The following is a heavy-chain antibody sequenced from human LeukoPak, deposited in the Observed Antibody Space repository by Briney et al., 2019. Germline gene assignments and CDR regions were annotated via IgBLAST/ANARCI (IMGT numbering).Heavy chain of an antibody. D-gene: IGHD1-1*01. CDR2: IGATDTYI. Sequence: PGGSLRLSCAASGFTFSSYAMCWVRQAPGKGLEWVSSIGATDTYIFYAASLKGRFTISRDNAKNSVYLQMNSLRAEDTGVYYCARDQGTTGWPIAYWGQGTLVTVSS. CDR3: ARDQGTTGWPIAY. CDR1: GFTFSSYA. J-gene: IGHJ4*02. V-gene: IGHV3-21*01.